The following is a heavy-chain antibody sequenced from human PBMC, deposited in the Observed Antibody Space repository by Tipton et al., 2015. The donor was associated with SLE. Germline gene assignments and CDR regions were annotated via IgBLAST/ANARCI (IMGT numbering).Heavy chain of an antibody. Sequence: GSLRLSCAASGFSFNRHAMNWVRQAPGKGPEWVSVISGSGGSTYYADSVKGRFTISRDNSKNTLTLQMNSLRVDDTAVYYCARSPGQWLPAEAFDIWGQGTMVTVSS. J-gene: IGHJ3*02. CDR2: ISGSGGST. CDR1: GFSFNRHA. V-gene: IGHV3-23*01. CDR3: ARSPGQWLPAEAFDI. D-gene: IGHD3-22*01.